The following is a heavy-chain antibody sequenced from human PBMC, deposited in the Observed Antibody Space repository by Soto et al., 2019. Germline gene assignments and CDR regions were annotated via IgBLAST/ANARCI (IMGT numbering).Heavy chain of an antibody. CDR3: ARARWELRTYYYYYMDV. J-gene: IGHJ6*03. D-gene: IGHD1-26*01. CDR2: IYYSGST. V-gene: IGHV4-31*03. Sequence: PSETLSLTCTVSGGSISSGGYYWSWIRQHPGKGLEWIGYIYYSGSTYYNPSLKSRVTISVDTSKNQFSLKLSSVTAADTAVYYCARARWELRTYYYYYMDVWGKGTTVTVSS. CDR1: GGSISSGGYY.